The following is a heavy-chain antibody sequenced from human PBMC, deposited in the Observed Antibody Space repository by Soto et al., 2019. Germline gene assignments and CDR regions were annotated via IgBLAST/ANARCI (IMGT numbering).Heavy chain of an antibody. J-gene: IGHJ3*02. CDR1: GGTFSNHA. CDR2: IIPIFSTT. V-gene: IGHV1-69*12. Sequence: QVHLVQSGAEVKKPGSSVKVSCKAPGGTFSNHAINWVRQAPGQGLEWMGRIIPIFSTTNYAQKFQGRVTMTADESTITAYLERSSLKQDDTAVYYCAREVSADGTFREDVFDIWGQGTLVTVSS. D-gene: IGHD6-13*01. CDR3: AREVSADGTFREDVFDI.